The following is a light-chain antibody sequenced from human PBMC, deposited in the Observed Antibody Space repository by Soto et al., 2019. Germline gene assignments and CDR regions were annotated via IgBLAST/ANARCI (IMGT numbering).Light chain of an antibody. CDR2: EVS. CDR3: SSYTSITTLDV. CDR1: SSDVGDYNY. J-gene: IGLJ1*01. Sequence: QSALTQPASVSGSPGQSITISCTGTSSDVGDYNYVSWFQQHPGKAPKLMIYEVSNRPSGVSNRFSGSKSGNTASLTISGLQAEDEADYYCSSYTSITTLDVFGTGTKLPVL. V-gene: IGLV2-14*01.